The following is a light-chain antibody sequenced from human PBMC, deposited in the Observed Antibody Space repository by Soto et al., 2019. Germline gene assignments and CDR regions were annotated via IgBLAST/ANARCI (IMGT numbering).Light chain of an antibody. J-gene: IGKJ5*01. V-gene: IGKV3-20*01. CDR3: QQYAGPPTT. CDR2: GAS. Sequence: PCPLFLSPEERATLACRASQSVSSSYLAWYQQKPGQAPRLLIYGASSRAAGIPDRFSGSGYGTDFNLTISRLETEDFAVYFCQQYAGPPTTFGQGTRLEIK. CDR1: QSVSSSY.